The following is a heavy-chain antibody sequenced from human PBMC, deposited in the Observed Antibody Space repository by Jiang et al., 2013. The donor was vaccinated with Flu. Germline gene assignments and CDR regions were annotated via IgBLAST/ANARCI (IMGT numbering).Heavy chain of an antibody. Sequence: GPGLVKPSQTLSLTCAVSGGSISSGGYSWSWIRQPPGKGLEWIGYIYHSGSTYYNPSLKSRVTISVDRSKNQFSLKLSSVTAADTAVYYCARSCSTSCPFDYWGQGTLVTVSS. CDR3: ARSCSTSCPFDY. CDR2: IYHSGST. J-gene: IGHJ4*02. CDR1: GGSISSGGYS. V-gene: IGHV4-30-2*01. D-gene: IGHD2-2*01.